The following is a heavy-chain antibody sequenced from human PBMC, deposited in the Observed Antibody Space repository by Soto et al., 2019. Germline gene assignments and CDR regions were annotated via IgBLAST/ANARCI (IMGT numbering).Heavy chain of an antibody. Sequence: SETLSFTCTLSGGAINDHYWSFIRQPPGKGLEWIGYIYYNGNTNYNPSLESRVTISVDRSRNQFSLRLTPLTAADTAVYYCARVRTGYFDYWGRGALVTVSS. D-gene: IGHD3-9*01. CDR1: GGAINDHY. CDR3: ARVRTGYFDY. V-gene: IGHV4-59*11. CDR2: IYYNGNT. J-gene: IGHJ4*02.